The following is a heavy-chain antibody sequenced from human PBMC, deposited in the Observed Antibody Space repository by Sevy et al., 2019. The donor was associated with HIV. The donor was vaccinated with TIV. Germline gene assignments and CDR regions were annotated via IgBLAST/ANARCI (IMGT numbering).Heavy chain of an antibody. CDR1: GDSVSSNSAA. V-gene: IGHV6-1*01. CDR3: ARTLGDIVVVPAAHYYYYYGMDV. J-gene: IGHJ6*02. CDR2: TYYRSKWYN. D-gene: IGHD2-2*01. Sequence: SQTLSLTCAISGDSVSSNSAAWNWIRQSPSRGLEWLGRTYYRSKWYNDYAVSVKSRITINPDTSKNQFSLQLNSVTPEDTAGYYCARTLGDIVVVPAAHYYYYYGMDVWGQGTTVTVSS.